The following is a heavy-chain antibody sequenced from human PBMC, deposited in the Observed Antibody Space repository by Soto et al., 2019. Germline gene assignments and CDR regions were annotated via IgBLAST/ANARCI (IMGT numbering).Heavy chain of an antibody. V-gene: IGHV1-69*12. D-gene: IGHD5-12*01. Sequence: QVQLVQSGAEVKKPGCSVKVSCKASGDTFTIFAISWVRQAPGQGLEWMGGIIPTIGTTNYAQRIQGRITITGDESTGTADMELSSLKSEDTAVYYGARDLGSGYDPGDYWGQGTLVTVSS. CDR3: ARDLGSGYDPGDY. J-gene: IGHJ4*02. CDR2: IIPTIGTT. CDR1: GDTFTIFA.